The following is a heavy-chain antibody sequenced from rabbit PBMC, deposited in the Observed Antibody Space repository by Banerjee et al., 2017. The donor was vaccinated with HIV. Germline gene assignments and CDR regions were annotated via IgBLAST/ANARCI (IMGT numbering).Heavy chain of an antibody. J-gene: IGHJ4*01. CDR3: ARDLAGVIGWNFNL. CDR2: IYAGSSDST. D-gene: IGHD4-1*01. Sequence: QEQLVEYGGDLVQPEGSLTLTCTASGFSFSSSYWICWVRQAPGKGLEWIACIYAGSSDSTYYASWAKGPFTISKTSSTTVTLQMTSLTAADTATYFCARDLAGVIGWNFNLWGPGTLVTVS. V-gene: IGHV1S45*01. CDR1: GFSFSSSYW.